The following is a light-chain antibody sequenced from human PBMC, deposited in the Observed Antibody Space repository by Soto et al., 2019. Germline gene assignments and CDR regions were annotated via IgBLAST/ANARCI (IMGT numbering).Light chain of an antibody. V-gene: IGLV2-14*01. CDR2: EVR. CDR3: SAYTARSTLV. J-gene: IGLJ3*02. CDR1: MRDVGAYNL. Sequence: QAVVTQPASVSGSPGQSITISCSGTMRDVGAYNLVSWYQQHPGTAPKLIIYEVRNRPSGISSRFSGSRSGNTASLTISGLQSEDEGDYYCSAYTARSTLVFGGGTKLTVL.